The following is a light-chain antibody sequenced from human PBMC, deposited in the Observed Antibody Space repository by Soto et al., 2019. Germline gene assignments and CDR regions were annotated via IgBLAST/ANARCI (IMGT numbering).Light chain of an antibody. CDR2: EVS. J-gene: IGLJ1*01. V-gene: IGLV2-14*01. CDR1: SSDVGGYNY. CDR3: SSYISTSRV. Sequence: QSALTQPASVSGSPGQSITISCTGTSSDVGGYNYVSWYQQHTGKAPKLMIYEVSNRPSGVSNRFSGSKSGNTASLTISGLQAEDEADYYCSSYISTSRVLGTATKLTV.